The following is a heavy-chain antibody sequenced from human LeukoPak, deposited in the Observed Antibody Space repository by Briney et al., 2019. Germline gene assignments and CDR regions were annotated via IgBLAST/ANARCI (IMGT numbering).Heavy chain of an antibody. CDR1: GFIVSSNY. Sequence: GGSLRLSCAASGFIVSSNYMSCVRQTPGKGLEWVSVIHSGGTIYYAGSVKGRFTISRDHSRNTVYLQMNNLRAEDTALYYCARLKDVAVAGIGSHDFWGQGTMVTVSS. CDR2: IHSGGTI. D-gene: IGHD6-13*01. V-gene: IGHV3-53*01. CDR3: ARLKDVAVAGIGSHDF. J-gene: IGHJ3*01.